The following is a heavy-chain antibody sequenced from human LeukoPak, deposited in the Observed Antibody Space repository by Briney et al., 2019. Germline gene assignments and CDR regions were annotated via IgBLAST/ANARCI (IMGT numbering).Heavy chain of an antibody. CDR1: GFTFTSYA. V-gene: IGHV3-23*01. J-gene: IGHJ4*02. CDR3: AKFRPVTSVAGTIFHY. Sequence: PGGSLRLSCAASGFTFTSYAMSWVRQAPGKGLEWVSAISGGGGSTYYVDSVKGRFTISRDNSKNTLYLQMNTLRAEDTAVYYCAKFRPVTSVAGTIFHYWGQGTLVTVSS. D-gene: IGHD6-19*01. CDR2: ISGGGGST.